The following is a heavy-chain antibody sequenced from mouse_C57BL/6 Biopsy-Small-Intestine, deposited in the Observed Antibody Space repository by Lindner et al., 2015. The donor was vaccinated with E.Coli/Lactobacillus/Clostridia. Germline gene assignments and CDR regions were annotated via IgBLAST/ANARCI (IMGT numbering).Heavy chain of an antibody. Sequence: VQLQESGPELVKPGSSVKISCKASGYSFTAYYMHWVKQRPEKSLEWIGEINPSTGDTPYNQKFKAKATLTVDKSSNTAYMQLKSLTSEDSAVYYCARSLFYDGNYDYWGQGTTLTVSS. CDR2: INPSTGDT. CDR1: GYSFTAYY. D-gene: IGHD2-1*01. V-gene: IGHV1-42*01. J-gene: IGHJ2*01. CDR3: ARSLFYDGNYDY.